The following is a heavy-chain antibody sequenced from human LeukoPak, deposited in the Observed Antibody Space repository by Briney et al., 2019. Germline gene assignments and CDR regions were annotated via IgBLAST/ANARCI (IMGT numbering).Heavy chain of an antibody. Sequence: SVKVSFKASGGTFSSYAISWVRQAPGQGLEWMGGIIPIFGTANYAQKFQGRVTITTDESTSTAYMELSSLRSEDTAVYYCARGNFSRDIVVLDLWGQGTLVTVSS. CDR2: IIPIFGTA. J-gene: IGHJ5*02. CDR1: GGTFSSYA. CDR3: ARGNFSRDIVVLDL. V-gene: IGHV1-69*05. D-gene: IGHD2-2*01.